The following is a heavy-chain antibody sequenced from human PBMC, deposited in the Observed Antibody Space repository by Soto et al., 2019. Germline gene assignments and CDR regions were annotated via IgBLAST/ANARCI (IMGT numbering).Heavy chain of an antibody. Sequence: SETLSLTCTVSGDSISSGGYYWSWIRQHPGKGLEWIGYIYYSGSTYYNPSLKSRVTISVDTSKNQFSLKLSSVTAADTAVYYCARDSSYGAFDYWGQGTLVTVSS. J-gene: IGHJ4*02. D-gene: IGHD5-18*01. CDR2: IYYSGST. V-gene: IGHV4-31*03. CDR3: ARDSSYGAFDY. CDR1: GDSISSGGYY.